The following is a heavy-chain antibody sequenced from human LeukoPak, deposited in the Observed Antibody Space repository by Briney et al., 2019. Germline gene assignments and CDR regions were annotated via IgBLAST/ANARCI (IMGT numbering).Heavy chain of an antibody. D-gene: IGHD6-6*01. CDR2: INGDGSTT. CDR1: GFPFSTYW. V-gene: IGHV3-74*01. CDR3: VRDALAPRRDFDF. J-gene: IGHJ4*02. Sequence: GGSLRLSCAASGFPFSTYWMHWVRQAPGKGLVWVSRINGDGSTTSYADSVKGRFTISRDNGKNTVYLQMNGLRAEDTAVYYCVRDALAPRRDFDFWGQGTLVTVSS.